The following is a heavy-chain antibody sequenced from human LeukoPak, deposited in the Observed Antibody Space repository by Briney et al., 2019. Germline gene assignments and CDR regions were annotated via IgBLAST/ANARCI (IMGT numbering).Heavy chain of an antibody. Sequence: SQTLSLTFAISGDSVSSNSAAWNWIRQSPSRGLEWLGRTYYRSKWYNGYAVSVKSRITINPDTSKNHFSLQLNSVTPEDTAIYYCARGVRYSFDYWGQGTQVAVSS. V-gene: IGHV6-1*01. D-gene: IGHD1-1*01. CDR1: GDSVSSNSAA. J-gene: IGHJ4*02. CDR2: TYYRSKWYN. CDR3: ARGVRYSFDY.